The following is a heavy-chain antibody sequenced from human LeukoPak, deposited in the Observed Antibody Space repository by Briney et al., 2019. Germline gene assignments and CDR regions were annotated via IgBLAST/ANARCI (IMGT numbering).Heavy chain of an antibody. J-gene: IGHJ6*02. CDR3: AKVAPYCSSTNCYHSPYYGMDV. Sequence: PGGSLRLSCAVSGFTVSSYNMHWVRQAPGQGLEWVAHISKDGSNKYYADSAKGRFTISRDSSKDTLYLQMNSLRVEDTAVYYCAKVAPYCSSTNCYHSPYYGMDVWGQGTTVTVSS. V-gene: IGHV3-30*18. D-gene: IGHD2-2*01. CDR2: ISKDGSNK. CDR1: GFTVSSYN.